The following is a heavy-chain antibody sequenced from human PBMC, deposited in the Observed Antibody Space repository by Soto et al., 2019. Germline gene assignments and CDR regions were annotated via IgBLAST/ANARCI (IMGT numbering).Heavy chain of an antibody. CDR1: GFAFNTYS. CDR3: VRDLGRYFRSGYMDL. V-gene: IGHV3-21*02. D-gene: IGHD3-9*01. J-gene: IGHJ6*03. CDR2: INEDSTYI. Sequence: EVQLVESGGGLVKPGGSLRLSCTASGFAFNTYSMNWVRQAPGKGLEWVSSINEDSTYIYYTDSLRGRITICRDNAKDSLFLQMNSLRPDDTAVYHCVRDLGRYFRSGYMDLWGDGATVTVSS.